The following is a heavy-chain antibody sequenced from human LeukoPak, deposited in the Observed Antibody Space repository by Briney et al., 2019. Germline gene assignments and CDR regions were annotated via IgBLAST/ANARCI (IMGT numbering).Heavy chain of an antibody. J-gene: IGHJ4*02. V-gene: IGHV3-23*01. CDR3: ARLITSPYYFDY. CDR2: ISGSGGST. D-gene: IGHD3-3*01. Sequence: PGGSLRLSCAASGFTFSSYAMSWVRQAPGKGLEWVSAISGSGGSTYYADSVKGRFTISRDNAKNSLYLQMNSLRAEDSAVYYCARLITSPYYFDYWGQGTLVTVSS. CDR1: GFTFSSYA.